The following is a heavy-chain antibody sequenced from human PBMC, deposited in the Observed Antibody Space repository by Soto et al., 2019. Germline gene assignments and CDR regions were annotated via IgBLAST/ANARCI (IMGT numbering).Heavy chain of an antibody. CDR2: IYPGDSDT. Sequence: EVQLVQSGAEVEKPGQSLKISCKGSGYNFTNFWIGWVRQMPAKGLEWMGIIYPGDSDTRYSPSFQGQVTISADKSISTAFLQWSSLKASDTAMYYCARQVCSGGSCYHAFDYWGQRTLVTVSS. J-gene: IGHJ4*02. CDR1: GYNFTNFW. CDR3: ARQVCSGGSCYHAFDY. D-gene: IGHD2-15*01. V-gene: IGHV5-51*01.